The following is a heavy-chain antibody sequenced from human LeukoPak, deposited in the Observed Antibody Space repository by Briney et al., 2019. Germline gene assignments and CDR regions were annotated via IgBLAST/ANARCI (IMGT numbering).Heavy chain of an antibody. CDR3: ARGAASGGYDY. CDR1: GFIFSDYD. J-gene: IGHJ4*02. V-gene: IGHV3-64*01. D-gene: IGHD3-10*01. CDR2: ITSNGGRT. Sequence: GGFLRLSCAASGFIFSDYDVHWVRQAPGKWLEFVSAITSNGGRTFYANSVKGRFTISRDNSKNALYLQMDSLRADDMAVYYCARGAASGGYDYWGQGALVTVSS.